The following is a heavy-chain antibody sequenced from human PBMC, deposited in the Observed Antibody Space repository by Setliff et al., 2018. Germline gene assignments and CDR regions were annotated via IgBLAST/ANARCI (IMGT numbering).Heavy chain of an antibody. CDR3: ARGEVSVVIVAAASVFDI. CDR1: GYTFTSYG. CDR2: ISAYNGNT. V-gene: IGHV1-18*01. D-gene: IGHD2-2*01. Sequence: ASVKVSCKASGYTFTSYGFSWVRQAPGQGLEWMGWISAYNGNTNYGQKYQGRVTMTTDTYTNTVYMELRSLRSDDTAVYYCARGEVSVVIVAAASVFDIWGQGTMVTVSS. J-gene: IGHJ3*02.